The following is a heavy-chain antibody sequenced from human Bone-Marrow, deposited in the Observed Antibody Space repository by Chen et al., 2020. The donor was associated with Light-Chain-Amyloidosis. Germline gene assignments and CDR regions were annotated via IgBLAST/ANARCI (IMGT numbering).Heavy chain of an antibody. Sequence: EVQLVESGGGVVRPGGSLRLSCAASGVTFDDYGMSWVRQAPGKGLEWVSGINWNGGSTGYADSVKGRFTISRDNAKNSLYLQMNSLRAEDTALYHCARDYGDYGGLGAFDIWGQGTMVTVSS. J-gene: IGHJ3*02. D-gene: IGHD4-17*01. CDR1: GVTFDDYG. V-gene: IGHV3-20*01. CDR2: INWNGGST. CDR3: ARDYGDYGGLGAFDI.